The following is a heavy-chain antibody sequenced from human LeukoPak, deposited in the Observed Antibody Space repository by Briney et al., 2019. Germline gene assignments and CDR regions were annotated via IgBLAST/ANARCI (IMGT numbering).Heavy chain of an antibody. CDR2: ISYDGSNK. J-gene: IGHJ4*02. CDR1: GFTFSSSA. V-gene: IGHV3-30-3*01. CDR3: AKDWYYYDSSGYYFPFDY. D-gene: IGHD3-22*01. Sequence: PGGSLRLSCAASGFTFSSSAMHWVRQAPGKGLEWVAVISYDGSNKYYADSVKGRFTISRDNSKNTLYLQMNSLRAEDTAVYYCAKDWYYYDSSGYYFPFDYWGQGTLVTVSS.